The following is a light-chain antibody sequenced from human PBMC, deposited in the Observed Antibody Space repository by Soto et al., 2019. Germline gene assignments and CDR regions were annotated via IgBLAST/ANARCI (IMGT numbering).Light chain of an antibody. CDR1: QIIGTN. CDR3: QQYDKWPYT. V-gene: IGKV3-15*01. Sequence: EIVLTQSPATLSVSPGEGATLSCRTSQIIGTNLAWYQQKPGQAPRLLIYGAFIRAPGFPVRFRGTGSGSELSLTISSLQSEDGALYFCQQYDKWPYTFGQGTNLELK. CDR2: GAF. J-gene: IGKJ2*01.